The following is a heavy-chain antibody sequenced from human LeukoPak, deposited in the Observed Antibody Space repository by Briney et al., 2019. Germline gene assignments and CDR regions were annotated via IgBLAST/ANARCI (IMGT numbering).Heavy chain of an antibody. CDR2: ISSSSSYR. D-gene: IGHD3-10*01. V-gene: IGHV3-21*01. CDR3: ARDPNGSGRFDY. Sequence: GGSLRLSCAASGFTFSSYSMTWVRQAPGKGLEWVSSISSSSSYRYHADSVKGRFTISRDNAKNSLYLQMNSLRAEDTAVYYCARDPNGSGRFDYWGPGTLVTVSS. J-gene: IGHJ4*02. CDR1: GFTFSSYS.